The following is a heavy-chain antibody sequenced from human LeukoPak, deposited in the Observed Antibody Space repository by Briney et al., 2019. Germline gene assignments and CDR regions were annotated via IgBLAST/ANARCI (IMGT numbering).Heavy chain of an antibody. Sequence: GGSLRLSCAASGFPFSSYWMHWVRQAPGKGLVWVSRIKSDGSNTNYADSVKGRFTISRDNAKNTLHLQMNSLRAEDTAVYYCARGGYYGSGRYYFDSWGQGTLVTVSS. CDR1: GFPFSSYW. CDR2: IKSDGSNT. V-gene: IGHV3-74*01. D-gene: IGHD3-3*01. CDR3: ARGGYYGSGRYYFDS. J-gene: IGHJ4*02.